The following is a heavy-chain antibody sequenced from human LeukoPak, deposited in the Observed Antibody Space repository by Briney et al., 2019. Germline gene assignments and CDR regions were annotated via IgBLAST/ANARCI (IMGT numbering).Heavy chain of an antibody. CDR3: ARGNVNYFDY. J-gene: IGHJ4*02. V-gene: IGHV4-34*01. Sequence: SSETLSLTCAVYGGSFSGYYWSWIRQPPGKGLEWIGGINHSGSTNYNPSLKSRVTISVDTSKNQFSLKLSSVTAADTAVYYCARGNVNYFDYWGQATLVTVSS. CDR1: GGSFSGYY. CDR2: INHSGST.